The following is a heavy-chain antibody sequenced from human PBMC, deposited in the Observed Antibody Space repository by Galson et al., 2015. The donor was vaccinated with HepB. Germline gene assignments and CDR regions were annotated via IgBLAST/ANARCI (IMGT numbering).Heavy chain of an antibody. CDR1: GGSISSGGYS. J-gene: IGHJ4*02. D-gene: IGHD3-22*01. CDR2: IYHSGST. V-gene: IGHV4-30-2*01. Sequence: TLSLTCAVSGGSISSGGYSWSWIRQPPGKGLEWIGYIYHSGSTYYNPSLKSRVTISVDRSKNQFSLKLSSVTAADTAVYYCARVVMSYDSSGYWRQGPLYYFDYWGQGTLVTVSS. CDR3: ARVVMSYDSSGYWRQGPLYYFDY.